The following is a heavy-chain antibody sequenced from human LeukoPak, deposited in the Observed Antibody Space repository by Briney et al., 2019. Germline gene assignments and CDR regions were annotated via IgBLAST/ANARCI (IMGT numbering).Heavy chain of an antibody. V-gene: IGHV1-2*02. CDR2: INPNSGGT. J-gene: IGHJ5*02. CDR1: GYTFTGYY. D-gene: IGHD3-3*01. CDR3: ARYNTHMNWFDP. Sequence: GASVKVSCKASGYTFTGYYMHWVRQAPGQGLEWVGWINPNSGGTNYAQKFQGRVTMTRDTSISTAYMELSRLRSDDTAVYYCARYNTHMNWFDPWGQGTLVTVSS.